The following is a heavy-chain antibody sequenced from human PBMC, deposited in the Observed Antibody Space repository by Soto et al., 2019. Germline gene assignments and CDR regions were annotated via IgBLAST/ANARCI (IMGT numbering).Heavy chain of an antibody. J-gene: IGHJ4*02. V-gene: IGHV3-33*08. Sequence: QVQLVESGGGVVQPGRSLRLSCEASGFSFSTYGMHWVRQAPGRGLEWVAVILTDASRKYYADSVKGRFTISRDNSENTVFLEMNSLTREDTAVYYCGREVKTTFGPETSSGHFDSWGQGTLLTVSS. CDR2: ILTDASRK. CDR3: GREVKTTFGPETSSGHFDS. D-gene: IGHD3-3*01. CDR1: GFSFSTYG.